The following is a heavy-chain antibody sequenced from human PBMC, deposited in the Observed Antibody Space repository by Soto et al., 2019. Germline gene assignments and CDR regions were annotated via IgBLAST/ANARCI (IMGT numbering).Heavy chain of an antibody. CDR1: GASVSVGPYT. Sequence: PXXTLSLACTVSGASVSVGPYTWGWIRQSPERGLEWIGTISHMGTTYYNTSLENRLTISLDTSKKQFTLKLTSVSAADTDVYYCARLPTGWPNWVAPWGQGILVTVSS. CDR2: ISHMGTT. CDR3: ARLPTGWPNWVAP. D-gene: IGHD6-19*01. V-gene: IGHV4-39*01. J-gene: IGHJ5*02.